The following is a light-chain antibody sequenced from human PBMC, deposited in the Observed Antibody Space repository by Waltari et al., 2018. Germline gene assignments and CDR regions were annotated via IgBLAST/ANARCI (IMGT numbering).Light chain of an antibody. CDR3: QRYDNLPVFA. CDR1: QDISNY. J-gene: IGKJ3*01. Sequence: DIQLTQSPSSLSASVGDRVPITCRASQDISNYLNWYQQKPGKAPKLLIYDASNLEIGVPSRFSGSQSGTDFTLTINSLLPEDVATYYCQRYDNLPVFAFGPGTKVDVK. V-gene: IGKV1-33*01. CDR2: DAS.